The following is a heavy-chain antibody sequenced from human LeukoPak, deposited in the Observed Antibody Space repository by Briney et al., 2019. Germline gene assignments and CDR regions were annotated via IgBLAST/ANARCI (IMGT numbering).Heavy chain of an antibody. CDR2: INPNSGGT. CDR3: ARVGRGWFGELPIDY. J-gene: IGHJ4*02. CDR1: GYTFTGYY. Sequence: ASVKVSCKASGYTFTGYYMHWVRQAPGQGLEWMGWINPNSGGTNYAQKFQGRVTMTRDTSISTAYMELSRLRSDDTAVYYCARVGRGWFGELPIDYWGQGTLVTVSS. V-gene: IGHV1-2*02. D-gene: IGHD3-10*01.